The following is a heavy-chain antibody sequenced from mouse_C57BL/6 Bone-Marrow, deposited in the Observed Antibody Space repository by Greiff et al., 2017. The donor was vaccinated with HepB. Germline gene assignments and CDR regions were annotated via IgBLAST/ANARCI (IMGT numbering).Heavy chain of an antibody. CDR3: ARNYGSSYDY. Sequence: QVQLQQPGAELVRPGTSVKLSCKASGYTFTSYWMHWVKQRPGQGLEWIGVIDPSDSYTNYNQKFKGKATLTVDTSSSTAYMQLSSLPSEDSAVYYCARNYGSSYDYWGQGTTLTVAS. V-gene: IGHV1-59*01. CDR1: GYTFTSYW. D-gene: IGHD1-1*01. CDR2: IDPSDSYT. J-gene: IGHJ2*01.